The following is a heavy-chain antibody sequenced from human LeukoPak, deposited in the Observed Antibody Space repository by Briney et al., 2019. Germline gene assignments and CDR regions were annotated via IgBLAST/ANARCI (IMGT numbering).Heavy chain of an antibody. D-gene: IGHD6-13*01. CDR1: GFTFSSYA. J-gene: IGHJ4*02. CDR2: ISGSGGST. V-gene: IGHV3-23*01. Sequence: GGSLRLSCAASGFTFSSYAMNWVRLAPGKGLEWVAAISGSGGSTYYADSVKGRFTISKDNSKNTLYLQMNSLRVEVTAVYYCAKDYSSSSLHFDYWGQGTLVTVSS. CDR3: AKDYSSSSLHFDY.